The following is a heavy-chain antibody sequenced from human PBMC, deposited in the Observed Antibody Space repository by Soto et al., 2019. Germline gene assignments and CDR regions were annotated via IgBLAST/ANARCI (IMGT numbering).Heavy chain of an antibody. CDR1: GFTFSSYW. CDR2: INSDGSST. V-gene: IGHV3-74*01. D-gene: IGHD6-6*01. J-gene: IGHJ3*02. Sequence: GGSLRLSCAASGFTFSSYWMHWVRQAPGKGLVWVSRINSDGSSTSYADSVKGRFIISRDNAKNTLYLQMNSLRAEDTAVYYCARELIDWYSSSSLDAFDIWGQGTMVTVSS. CDR3: ARELIDWYSSSSLDAFDI.